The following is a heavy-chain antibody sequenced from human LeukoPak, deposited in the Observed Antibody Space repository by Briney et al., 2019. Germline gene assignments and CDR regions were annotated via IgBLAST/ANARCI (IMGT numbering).Heavy chain of an antibody. CDR2: INPIFGMA. Sequence: SVKVSCKSSGGTFSSYAISWVRQAPGQGLEWMGRINPIFGMANYAQKFKGRVRITADKSTSTAYMELSSLRSEDTAVYYCARASIAAAGNLFDYWGQGTQVTVSS. CDR3: ARASIAAAGNLFDY. CDR1: GGTFSSYA. V-gene: IGHV1-69*04. D-gene: IGHD6-13*01. J-gene: IGHJ4*02.